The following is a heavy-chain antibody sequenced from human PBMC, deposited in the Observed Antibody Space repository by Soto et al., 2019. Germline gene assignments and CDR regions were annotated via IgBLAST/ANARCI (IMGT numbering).Heavy chain of an antibody. CDR3: ARGGGYYVLTGADAFDI. CDR1: GYNFPSYG. CDR2: ISPYNGYT. V-gene: IGHV1-18*01. Sequence: ASVKVSCKTSGYNFPSYGLTWVRQAPGQGLEWMGWISPYNGYTQYGQKVQGRVIMTTDASTKTGYMELRRLRSDDTAVYYGARGGGYYVLTGADAFDIYGQGTLVTV. D-gene: IGHD1-26*01. J-gene: IGHJ3*02.